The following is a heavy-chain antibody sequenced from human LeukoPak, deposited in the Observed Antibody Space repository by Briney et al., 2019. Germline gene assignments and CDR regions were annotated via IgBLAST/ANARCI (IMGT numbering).Heavy chain of an antibody. J-gene: IGHJ4*02. CDR1: GFTFSSYP. V-gene: IGHV3-23*01. CDR3: AARGNWCFDF. CDR2: IGGSGGAT. D-gene: IGHD1-1*01. Sequence: PGGSLRLSCAASGFTFSSYPMSWARQAPGKGLEWVSTIGGSGGATYYADSVKGRFTISRDNSKNTLYLQMNSLRAEDTAVYYCAARGNWCFDFWGQGTLVTVSS.